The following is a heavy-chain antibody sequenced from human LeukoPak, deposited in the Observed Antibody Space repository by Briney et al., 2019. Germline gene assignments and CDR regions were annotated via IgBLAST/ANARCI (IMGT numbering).Heavy chain of an antibody. Sequence: GALRLSCAASGFTFSSYSMNWVRQAPGKGLEWVSSISSSSSYIYYADSVKGRFTISRDNAKNSLYLQMNSLRAEDTALYYCAKLGSIDYWGQGTLVTVSS. D-gene: IGHD3-3*02. CDR3: AKLGSIDY. J-gene: IGHJ4*02. CDR1: GFTFSSYS. V-gene: IGHV3-21*04. CDR2: ISSSSSYI.